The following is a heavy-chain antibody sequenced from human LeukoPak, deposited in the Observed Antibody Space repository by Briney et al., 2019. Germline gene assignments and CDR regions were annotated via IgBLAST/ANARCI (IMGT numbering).Heavy chain of an antibody. V-gene: IGHV3-23*01. Sequence: GGSPRLSCEASGFTFSSYAMSWVRQAPGKGLAWVSVISSSADSTYYADSVKGRFTISRDNSKNTLYLQMNNLRAEDTAVYYCAKPLEKYTYGGNFDYWGQGILVTVSS. D-gene: IGHD4-23*01. CDR1: GFTFSSYA. CDR3: AKPLEKYTYGGNFDY. CDR2: ISSSADST. J-gene: IGHJ4*02.